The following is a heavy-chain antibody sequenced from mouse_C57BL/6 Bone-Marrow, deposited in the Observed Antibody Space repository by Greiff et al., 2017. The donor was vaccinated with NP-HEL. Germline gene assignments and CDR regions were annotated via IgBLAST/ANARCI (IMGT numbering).Heavy chain of an antibody. V-gene: IGHV3-3*01. J-gene: IGHJ3*01. CDR2: PFYSGIP. CDR3: ARDPYYYGNYRFAY. Sequence: EVTLVESGPSLVRPSQTLSLTCTVTGFSITRDCYWFWLRHFPGTKLEYIWFPFYSGIPYYNPSLDSRTYITRDTSKNQFSLKLSSVHTEDTATYYCARDPYYYGNYRFAYGGQGTLVTVSA. CDR1: GFSITRDCY. D-gene: IGHD2-1*01.